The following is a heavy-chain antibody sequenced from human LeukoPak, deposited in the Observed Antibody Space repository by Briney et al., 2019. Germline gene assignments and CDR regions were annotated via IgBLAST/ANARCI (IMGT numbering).Heavy chain of an antibody. Sequence: SETLSLTCTASGGSLSSRSTSYWSWIRQPPGKGLEWIGSMNYGGSSHYNPSLKSRVTISVDMSKNQFSLKLSSVTAADTAVYYCARVTESYGSGRRHNCYYYYMDVWGKGTTVTISS. D-gene: IGHD3-10*01. CDR2: MNYGGSS. CDR1: GGSLSSRSTSY. J-gene: IGHJ6*03. V-gene: IGHV4-39*07. CDR3: ARVTESYGSGRRHNCYYYYMDV.